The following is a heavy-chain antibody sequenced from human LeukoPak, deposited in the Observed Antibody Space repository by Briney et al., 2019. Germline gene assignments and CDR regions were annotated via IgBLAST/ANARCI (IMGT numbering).Heavy chain of an antibody. CDR1: GFTFSTYS. CDR2: ISSSGSII. J-gene: IGHJ4*02. V-gene: IGHV3-48*04. CDR3: ARVELSTIGIGNFDF. D-gene: IGHD5-24*01. Sequence: PGGSLRLSCAASGFTFSTYSMNWVRQAPGKGLEWVSYISSSGSIIYYADSVKGRFTISRDNAKNSLYLQMNSLKAEDTAVYYCARVELSTIGIGNFDFWGQGILVTVSS.